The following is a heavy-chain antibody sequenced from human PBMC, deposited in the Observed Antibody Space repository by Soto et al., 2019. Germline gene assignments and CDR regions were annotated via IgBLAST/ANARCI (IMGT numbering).Heavy chain of an antibody. Sequence: EVQLLESGGGLVQPGGSLRLSCAASGFTFSTYAMSWVRQAPGKGLEWVSGLSGSGSSTYYADSVKGRFTISRDNSKNTLSLTKNSLRADDPAVYYGAKALHYDFWPEEVGYYYAYGMDAWGQGPTVTVSS. J-gene: IGHJ6*02. CDR2: LSGSGSST. CDR1: GFTFSTYA. CDR3: AKALHYDFWPEEVGYYYAYGMDA. D-gene: IGHD3-3*01. V-gene: IGHV3-23*01.